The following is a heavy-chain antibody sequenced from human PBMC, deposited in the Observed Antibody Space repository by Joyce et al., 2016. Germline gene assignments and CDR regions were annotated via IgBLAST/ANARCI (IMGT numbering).Heavy chain of an antibody. CDR2: IIPTFGTP. CDR3: ARVLHVVGVD. V-gene: IGHV1-69*01. Sequence: QVQLVQSRAEAKQPGSSVKVSCQASGETFNTQTICWVRQAPGQGLEWMGQIIPTFGTPIYAQKLHDRVTITSDDSTSTAYMDLTSLRSDDTAIYYCARVLHVVGVDWGQGTLVTIS. D-gene: IGHD3-3*01. CDR1: GETFNTQT. J-gene: IGHJ4*02.